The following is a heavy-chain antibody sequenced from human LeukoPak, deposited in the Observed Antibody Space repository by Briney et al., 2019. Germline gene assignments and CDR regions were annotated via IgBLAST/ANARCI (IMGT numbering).Heavy chain of an antibody. CDR1: GGSISSYY. CDR2: IYYSGST. J-gene: IGHJ6*03. V-gene: IGHV4-59*13. CDR3: ARGPSDFWSGYYYYYYYMDV. D-gene: IGHD3-3*01. Sequence: SETLSLTCTVSGGSISSYYWSWIRQPPGKGLEWIGYIYYSGSTNYNPSLKSRVTISVDTSKNQFSLKLSSVTAADTAVYYCARGPSDFWSGYYYYYYYMDVWGKGTTVTVSS.